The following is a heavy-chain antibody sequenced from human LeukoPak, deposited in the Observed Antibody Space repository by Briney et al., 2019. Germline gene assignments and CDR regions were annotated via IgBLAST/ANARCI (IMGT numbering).Heavy chain of an antibody. CDR3: ARGKNDFWSGYYTTPPDY. J-gene: IGHJ4*02. D-gene: IGHD3-3*01. CDR2: INHSGST. V-gene: IGHV4-34*01. Sequence: PSETLSLTCAVYGGSLSGYYWSWIRQPPGKGLEWIGEINHSGSTNYNPSLKSRVTISVDASKNQFSLKLSSVTAADTAVYYCARGKNDFWSGYYTTPPDYWGQGTLVTVSS. CDR1: GGSLSGYY.